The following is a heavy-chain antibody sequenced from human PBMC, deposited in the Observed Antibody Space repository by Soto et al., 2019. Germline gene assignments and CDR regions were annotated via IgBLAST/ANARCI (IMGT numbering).Heavy chain of an antibody. Sequence: QVQLVESGGGVVQPGRSLRLSCAASEFTFSNYGMHWVRQAPGKGLGWVALISYDGSDKYYADSVKGRFTISRDNSKNTLFLQMNSLTVEDTAVYYCAKAREQWLVDYWGQGTLVTVSS. CDR2: ISYDGSDK. V-gene: IGHV3-30*18. CDR1: EFTFSNYG. D-gene: IGHD6-19*01. CDR3: AKAREQWLVDY. J-gene: IGHJ4*02.